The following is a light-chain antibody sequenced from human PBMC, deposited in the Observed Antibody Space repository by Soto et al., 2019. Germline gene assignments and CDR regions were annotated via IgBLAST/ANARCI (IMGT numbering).Light chain of an antibody. CDR2: AAS. V-gene: IGKV1-39*01. CDR3: QQSYSNVLHT. Sequence: DIQMTQSPSSLSASVGDRVTITCRASQHISIYLNWYQQRPGTDPKLLIFAASSLQSGVPSRFSGSGSGTDFTLTISSMQPEDFATYSCQQSYSNVLHTFGQGTKLEI. CDR1: QHISIY. J-gene: IGKJ2*01.